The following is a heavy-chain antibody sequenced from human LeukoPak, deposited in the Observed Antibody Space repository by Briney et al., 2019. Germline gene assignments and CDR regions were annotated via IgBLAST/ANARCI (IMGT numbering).Heavy chain of an antibody. CDR2: INPNSGGT. V-gene: IGHV1-2*06. CDR3: ASPYGSGSSRSDY. CDR1: GYTFTGYY. Sequence: ASVKVSCKASGYTFTGYYMHWVRQAPGQGLEWMGRINPNSGGTNYAQNFQGRVTMTRDTSISTAYMELSRLRSDDTAVYYCASPYGSGSSRSDYWGQGTLVTVSS. J-gene: IGHJ4*02. D-gene: IGHD3-10*01.